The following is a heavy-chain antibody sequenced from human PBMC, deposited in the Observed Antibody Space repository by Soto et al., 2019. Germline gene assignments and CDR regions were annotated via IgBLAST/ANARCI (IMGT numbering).Heavy chain of an antibody. J-gene: IGHJ4*02. D-gene: IGHD6-19*01. V-gene: IGHV1-3*01. Sequence: VQLVQSGAEVKKPGASEKVSCKASGDTFTSYAMHWVRQAPGQRLEWMGWINAGNGNTKYSQKFQGRVTITRDTSASTAYMELSSLRSEDTAVYYCARVVGIAVDDYWGQGTLVTVSS. CDR1: GDTFTSYA. CDR3: ARVVGIAVDDY. CDR2: INAGNGNT.